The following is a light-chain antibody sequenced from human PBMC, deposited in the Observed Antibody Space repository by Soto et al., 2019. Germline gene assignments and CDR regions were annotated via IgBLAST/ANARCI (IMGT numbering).Light chain of an antibody. CDR2: DAS. CDR3: QQRASWPLT. Sequence: EIVLTQSPATLSLSPGERGTLSCRASQSVNSVLAWYQQKPNQAPRLHIYDASNRAPGIPARFSGSGSGTDFIITISSLEPVDFAVYYCQQRASWPLTFGGGTKMEIK. CDR1: QSVNSV. J-gene: IGKJ4*01. V-gene: IGKV3-11*01.